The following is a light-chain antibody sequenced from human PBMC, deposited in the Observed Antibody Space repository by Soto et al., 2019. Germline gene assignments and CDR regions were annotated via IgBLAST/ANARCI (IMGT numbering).Light chain of an antibody. CDR3: QQYGSASPWT. CDR1: QSVSNNY. Sequence: EIVLTQSPGTLSLSPGERATLSCRAIQSVSNNYLAWYQQKPGQAPRLLIYGASNRATGIPDRFSGSGSGTDFTLTISRLEPEDFAVYYCQQYGSASPWTFGQGTKVDIK. CDR2: GAS. J-gene: IGKJ1*01. V-gene: IGKV3-20*01.